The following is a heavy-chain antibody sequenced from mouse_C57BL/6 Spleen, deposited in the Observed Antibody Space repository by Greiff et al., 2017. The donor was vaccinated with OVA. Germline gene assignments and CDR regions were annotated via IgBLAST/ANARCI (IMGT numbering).Heavy chain of an antibody. Sequence: EVKLMESGAELVRPGASVQLSCTASGFNIKEDYMPRVKQRPEQGLEWIGWIDPEDGDTEYASKFQGKATITADTSSNTAYLQLSSLTSEDTAVYYCTTLITTVVELFDYWGQGTTLTVSS. CDR3: TTLITTVVELFDY. CDR1: GFNIKEDY. D-gene: IGHD1-1*01. V-gene: IGHV14-4*01. CDR2: IDPEDGDT. J-gene: IGHJ2*01.